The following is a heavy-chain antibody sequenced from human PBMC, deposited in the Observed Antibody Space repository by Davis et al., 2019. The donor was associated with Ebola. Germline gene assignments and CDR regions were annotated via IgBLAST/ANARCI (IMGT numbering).Heavy chain of an antibody. Sequence: ASVKVSCKASGYTFTGYYMHWVRQAPGQGLEWMGWINPNSGGTNYAQKFQGWVTMTRDTSISTAYMELSRLRSDDTAVYYCARASENIVVVPAAIGEANNWFDPWGQGTLVTVSS. J-gene: IGHJ5*02. CDR3: ARASENIVVVPAAIGEANNWFDP. CDR1: GYTFTGYY. V-gene: IGHV1-2*04. D-gene: IGHD2-2*01. CDR2: INPNSGGT.